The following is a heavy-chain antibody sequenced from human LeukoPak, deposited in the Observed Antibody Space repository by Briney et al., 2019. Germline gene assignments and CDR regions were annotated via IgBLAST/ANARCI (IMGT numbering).Heavy chain of an antibody. CDR1: GGTFSSYA. Sequence: GASVKVSCKASGGTFSSYAISWVRQAPGQGLEWMGGIIPIFGTANYAQKFQGRVTITADESTSTAYMELSSLRSEDTAVYYCASYTRGYYYYGMDVWGQGTTGTVSS. CDR3: ASYTRGYYYYGMDV. CDR2: IIPIFGTA. V-gene: IGHV1-69*13. J-gene: IGHJ6*02. D-gene: IGHD3-16*01.